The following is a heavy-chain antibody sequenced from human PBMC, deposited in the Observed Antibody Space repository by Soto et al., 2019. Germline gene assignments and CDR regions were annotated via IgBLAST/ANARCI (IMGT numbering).Heavy chain of an antibody. CDR2: ISGSGGSA. J-gene: IGHJ3*01. V-gene: IGHV3-23*01. CDR3: AKDPFLISILGLTPSPYDDSDV. D-gene: IGHD3-3*01. CDR1: GFTFRSYA. Sequence: EVQLLESGGGSIHPGGSLRLSCLASGFTFRSYAMTWVRQGPGRGLEWVSAISGSGGSAFSADAVKGRFTIPRDNSKNTLFLQMNSLRAEDTAVYYCAKDPFLISILGLTPSPYDDSDVWGPGTMVTVSS.